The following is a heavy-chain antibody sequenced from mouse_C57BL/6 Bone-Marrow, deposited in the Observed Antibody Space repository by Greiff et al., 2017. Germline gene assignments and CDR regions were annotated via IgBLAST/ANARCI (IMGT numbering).Heavy chain of an antibody. D-gene: IGHD3-2*02. Sequence: QVQLQQPGAELVKPGASVKMSCKASGYTFTSYWITWVKQRPGQGLEWIGDIYPGSGSTNYNEKFKSTATLTVDTSSSTAYMQLSSLTSEDSAVYYCARSGDSSGSLYYFDYWGQGTTLTVSS. CDR3: ARSGDSSGSLYYFDY. J-gene: IGHJ2*01. CDR2: IYPGSGST. V-gene: IGHV1-55*01. CDR1: GYTFTSYW.